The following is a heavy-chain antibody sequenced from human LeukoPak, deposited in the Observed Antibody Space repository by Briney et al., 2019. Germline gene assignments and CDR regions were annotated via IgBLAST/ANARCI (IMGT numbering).Heavy chain of an antibody. CDR1: GFTFDDYA. D-gene: IGHD5-18*01. J-gene: IGHJ6*02. V-gene: IGHV3-9*01. CDR2: ISWNSGSI. CDR3: AKGGYSWLYYGMDV. Sequence: GGSLRLSCAASGFTFDDYAMHWVRQAPGKGLKWVSGISWNSGSIGYADSVKGRFTISRDNAKNSLYLQMNSLRAEDTALYYCAKGGYSWLYYGMDVWGQGTTVTVSS.